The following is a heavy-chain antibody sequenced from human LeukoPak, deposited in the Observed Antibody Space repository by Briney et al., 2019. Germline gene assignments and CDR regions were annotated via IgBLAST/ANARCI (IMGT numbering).Heavy chain of an antibody. CDR3: ARLSGCTRDNCYDVVY. D-gene: IGHD1-1*01. J-gene: IGHJ4*02. CDR2: VYHSGTT. V-gene: IGHV4-38-2*01. CDR1: GYSISSGYF. Sequence: PSETLSLTCAVSGYSISSGYFWGWIREPPGKGLEWIGNVYHSGTTYYNASLKSRVTISVDTSKNQFSLNLGSVTAADTAVYYCARLSGCTRDNCYDVVYWGQGTLVTVSS.